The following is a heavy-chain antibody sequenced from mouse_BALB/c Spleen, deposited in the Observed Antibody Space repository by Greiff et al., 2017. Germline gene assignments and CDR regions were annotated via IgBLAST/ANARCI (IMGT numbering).Heavy chain of an antibody. Sequence: QVNVKQPGAELVKPGASVKLSCKASGYTFTSYWMHWVKQRPGQGLEWIGEINPSNGRTNYNEKFKSKATLTVDKSSSTAYMQLSSLTSEDSAVYYCAGLLPAAMDYWGQGTSVTVSS. CDR2: INPSNGRT. J-gene: IGHJ4*01. CDR3: AGLLPAAMDY. CDR1: GYTFTSYW. D-gene: IGHD2-10*01. V-gene: IGHV1S81*02.